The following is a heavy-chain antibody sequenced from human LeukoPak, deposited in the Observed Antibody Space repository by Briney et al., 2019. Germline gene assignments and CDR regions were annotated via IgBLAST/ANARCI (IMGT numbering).Heavy chain of an antibody. CDR3: AREGQRHYFDY. Sequence: ASVKVSCKASGYTFTRYYLHWVGQAPRQGLEWMGIIDPSGDSTSYAQKFQGRVTMTRDTSTSTVYMELSSLRSEDTAVYYCAREGQRHYFDYWGQGTLATVSS. CDR1: GYTFTRYY. J-gene: IGHJ4*02. CDR2: IDPSGDST. V-gene: IGHV1-46*01.